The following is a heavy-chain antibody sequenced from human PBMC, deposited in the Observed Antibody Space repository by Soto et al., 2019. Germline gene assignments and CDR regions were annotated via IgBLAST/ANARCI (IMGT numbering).Heavy chain of an antibody. V-gene: IGHV3-30*18. CDR2: ISFDDGKDK. J-gene: IGHJ6*02. CDR1: GFTFSDYG. Sequence: QVQLVESGGGVVQPGRSLRLSCAASGFTFSDYGMHWVRQAPGKGLEWVTFISFDDGKDKFYSAPVRGRFTISRDNSKNTLSLQMNSLTTEDTAIYYCAKGTYGGSAPYDYGMDVWGQGTTVTVSS. D-gene: IGHD3-22*01. CDR3: AKGTYGGSAPYDYGMDV.